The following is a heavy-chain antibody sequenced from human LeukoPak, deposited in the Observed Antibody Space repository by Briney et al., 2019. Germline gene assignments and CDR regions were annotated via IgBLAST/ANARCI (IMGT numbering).Heavy chain of an antibody. CDR3: TTGTWIQLWLADY. J-gene: IGHJ4*02. V-gene: IGHV3-15*01. CDR2: IKRKTDGGTT. CDR1: GFTFSNAC. Sequence: GGSLRLSCATSGFTFSNACMSWVRQAPGKGLEWVGHIKRKTDGGTTDYAAPVQGRFTISRDDSKNTLYLQMNSLKTEDTAVYYCTTGTWIQLWLADYWGQGTLVTVSS. D-gene: IGHD5-18*01.